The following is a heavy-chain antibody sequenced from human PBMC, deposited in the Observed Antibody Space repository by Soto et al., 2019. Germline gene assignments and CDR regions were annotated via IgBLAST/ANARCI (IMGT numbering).Heavy chain of an antibody. J-gene: IGHJ6*02. CDR1: GFAFSSYA. CDR3: AKDKGSSRFYGLDV. Sequence: GGSLRLSCAASGFAFSSYALNWVRQAPGKGLEWVSTLSSSGGSTYYADSVKGRFTMSRDNSKNTVYPQMNSLRAEDTALYYCAKDKGSSRFYGLDVWGPGTTVTVSS. CDR2: LSSSGGST. D-gene: IGHD6-6*01. V-gene: IGHV3-23*01.